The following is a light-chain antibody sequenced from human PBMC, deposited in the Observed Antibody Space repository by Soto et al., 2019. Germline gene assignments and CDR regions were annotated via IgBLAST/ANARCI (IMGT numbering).Light chain of an antibody. CDR2: MTN. CDR3: AAWDDSLRAWV. J-gene: IGLJ3*02. CDR1: WYNIGKNL. V-gene: IGLV1-47*01. Sequence: QSVLTQSPSASGTPGQTVTISCSGGWYNIGKNLAYWYQQLPGTAPKLLIYMTNQRPPGVPDRFSGSKSGSSASLAVSGLRSEDEAVYYCAAWDDSLRAWVFGGGTKLTVL.